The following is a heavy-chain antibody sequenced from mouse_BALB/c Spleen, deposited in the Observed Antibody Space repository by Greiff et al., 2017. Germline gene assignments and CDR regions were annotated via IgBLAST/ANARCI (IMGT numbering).Heavy chain of an antibody. V-gene: IGHV5-6-3*01. CDR1: GFTFSSYG. CDR2: INSNGGST. J-gene: IGHJ4*01. D-gene: IGHD2-14*01. CDR3: ARERGSGYRSYYAMDY. Sequence: EVHLVESGGGLVQPGGSLKLSCAASGFTFSSYGMSWVRQTPDKRLELVATINSNGGSTYYPDSVKGRFTISRDNAKNTLYLQMSSLKSEDTAMYYCARERGSGYRSYYAMDYWGQGTSVTVSS.